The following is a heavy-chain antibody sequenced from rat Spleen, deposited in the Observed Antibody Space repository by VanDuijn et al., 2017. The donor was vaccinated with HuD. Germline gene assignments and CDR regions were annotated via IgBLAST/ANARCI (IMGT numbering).Heavy chain of an antibody. CDR3: ARCDGSYYSHVMDA. Sequence: EVQLVESGGGLVQPGRSMKLSCAASGFTFSNYYMAWVRQAPTKGLEWVASISTGGGNTSYRDSVKGRFTISRDNAKSTLYLQMDSLRSEDTATYYCARCDGSYYSHVMDAWGQGASVTVSS. D-gene: IGHD1-12*02. CDR2: ISTGGGNT. V-gene: IGHV5-25*01. J-gene: IGHJ4*01. CDR1: GFTFSNYY.